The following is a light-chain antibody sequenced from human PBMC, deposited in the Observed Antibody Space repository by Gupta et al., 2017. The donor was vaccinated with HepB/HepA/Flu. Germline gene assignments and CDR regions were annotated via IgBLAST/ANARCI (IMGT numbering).Light chain of an antibody. J-gene: IGKJ4*01. CDR1: QSVSSY. CDR2: DAS. Sequence: EIVLTQSAATLSLSPGERATLSCRASQSVSSYLAWYQQKPGQAPRLLIYDASNRATGIPARFSGSGSGTEFTLTISSLEPEDFAVYYCQQRSNWPLTFGGGTKVEIK. CDR3: QQRSNWPLT. V-gene: IGKV3-11*01.